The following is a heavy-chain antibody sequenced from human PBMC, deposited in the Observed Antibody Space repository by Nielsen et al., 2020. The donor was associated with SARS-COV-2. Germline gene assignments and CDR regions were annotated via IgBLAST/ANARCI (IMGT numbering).Heavy chain of an antibody. V-gene: IGHV3-53*04. CDR2: MYAGAST. CDR3: ARGVELPHQPPAMDV. Sequence: GESLKISCAASGFTFSSYWMHWVRQAPGKGLEWVSLMYAGASTFYADSVKGRFTISRHNAENTVYLQMNSLRTDDTAVYYCARGVELPHQPPAMDVWGQGTTVTVSS. CDR1: GFTFSSYW. D-gene: IGHD2-15*01. J-gene: IGHJ6*02.